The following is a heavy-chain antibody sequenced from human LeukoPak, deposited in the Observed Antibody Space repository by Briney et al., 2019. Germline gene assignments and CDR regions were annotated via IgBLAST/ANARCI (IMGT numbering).Heavy chain of an antibody. Sequence: ASVKVSCKASGYTFTAYYMHWVRQAPGQGLEWMGWIDPNSGATDSARKFQGRVTVTRDTSINTVYMELSRLTSDDTGVYYCARGRASLTAWFVPWGQGTLVTVSS. V-gene: IGHV1-2*02. CDR1: GYTFTAYY. D-gene: IGHD1-20*01. CDR2: IDPNSGAT. J-gene: IGHJ5*02. CDR3: ARGRASLTAWFVP.